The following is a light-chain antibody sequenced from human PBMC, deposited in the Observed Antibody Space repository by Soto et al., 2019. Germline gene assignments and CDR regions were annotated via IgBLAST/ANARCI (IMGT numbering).Light chain of an antibody. J-gene: IGLJ2*01. CDR3: SSYTSSSTYVV. V-gene: IGLV2-14*01. CDR2: DVS. Sequence: QSVLTQPASVSGSPGQSITISCTGTSSDIGAYNYVSWYRQHPGKAPKLMIYDVSNRPSGVSNRFSGSKSGNTASLTISGLQAEDEADYYCSSYTSSSTYVVFGGGTKLTVL. CDR1: SSDIGAYNY.